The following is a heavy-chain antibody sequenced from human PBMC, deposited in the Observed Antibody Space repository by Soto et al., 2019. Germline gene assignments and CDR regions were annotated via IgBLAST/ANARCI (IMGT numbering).Heavy chain of an antibody. CDR3: ARGYDRGSYNWFDP. V-gene: IGHV4-31*03. CDR2: IYYSGST. J-gene: IGHJ5*02. D-gene: IGHD5-12*01. CDR1: GGSISSGGYY. Sequence: PSETLSLTCTVSGGSISSGGYYWSWIRQHPGKGLEWIGYIYYSGSTYYNPSLKSRVTISVDTSKNQFSLKLSSVTAADTAVYYCARGYDRGSYNWFDPWGQGTLVTVSS.